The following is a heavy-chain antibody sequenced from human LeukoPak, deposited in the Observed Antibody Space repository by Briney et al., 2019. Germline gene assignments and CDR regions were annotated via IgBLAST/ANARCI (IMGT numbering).Heavy chain of an antibody. CDR1: GGSISSYY. V-gene: IGHV4-4*07. CDR3: ARNRGSTVTTDHYYYYYMDV. D-gene: IGHD4-11*01. Sequence: SETLSLTCTVSGGSISSYYWSWIRQPAGKGLEWIGCSYTNGSTNYNPSLKSRLTMSVDTSKNQFSLKLSSVTAADTAVYYCARNRGSTVTTDHYYYYYMDVWGKGTTVTVSS. J-gene: IGHJ6*03. CDR2: SYTNGST.